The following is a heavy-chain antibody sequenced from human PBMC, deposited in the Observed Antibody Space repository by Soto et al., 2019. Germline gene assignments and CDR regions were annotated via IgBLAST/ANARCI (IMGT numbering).Heavy chain of an antibody. CDR1: GFTFSSYA. CDR2: ISYDGSNK. CDR3: VTGWSEY. D-gene: IGHD2-15*01. J-gene: IGHJ4*02. Sequence: QVQLVESGGGVVQPGRSLRLSCAASGFTFSSYAMHWVRQAPGKGLEWVAVISYDGSNKYYADSVKGRFTTSRDNAKNMLYLQMNSLRAEDTALYYCVTGWSEYWGRGTLVTVSS. V-gene: IGHV3-30-3*01.